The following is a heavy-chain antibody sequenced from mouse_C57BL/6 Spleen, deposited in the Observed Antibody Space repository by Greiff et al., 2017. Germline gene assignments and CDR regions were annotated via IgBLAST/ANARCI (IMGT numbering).Heavy chain of an antibody. D-gene: IGHD2-4*01. CDR3: ARGRLPDY. CDR1: GYAFSSSW. Sequence: QVQLQQSGPELVKPGASVKISCKASGYAFSSSWMNWVKQRPGKGLEWIGRIYPGDGATNYNGKFKGKATLTADKSSSTAYMQLSSLTSEDSAVYFCARGRLPDYWGQGTTLTVSS. CDR2: IYPGDGAT. V-gene: IGHV1-82*01. J-gene: IGHJ2*01.